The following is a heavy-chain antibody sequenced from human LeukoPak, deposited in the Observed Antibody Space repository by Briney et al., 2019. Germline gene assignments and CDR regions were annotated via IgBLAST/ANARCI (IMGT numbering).Heavy chain of an antibody. CDR1: GFTFSSYG. V-gene: IGHV3-30*18. J-gene: IGHJ4*02. CDR2: ISYDGSNK. D-gene: IGHD6-19*01. CDR3: AKDRVWRAVAGIDY. Sequence: GGSLRLSCAASGFTFSSYGMHWVRQAPGKGLEWVAVISYDGSNKYYADSVKGRFTISRDNSKNTLYLQMNSLRAEDTAVYYCAKDRVWRAVAGIDYWGQGTLVTVSS.